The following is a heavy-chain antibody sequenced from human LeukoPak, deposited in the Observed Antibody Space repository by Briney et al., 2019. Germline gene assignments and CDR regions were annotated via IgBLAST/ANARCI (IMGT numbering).Heavy chain of an antibody. CDR3: AKVKRYCSSTSCYSLFDY. CDR1: GGTFSSYA. J-gene: IGHJ4*02. CDR2: IIPIFGTA. Sequence: SVKVSCKASGGTFSSYAISWVRQAPGQGLEWMGGIIPIFGTANYAQKFQGRVTMTRDTSISTAYMELSRLRSDDTAVYYCAKVKRYCSSTSCYSLFDYWGQGTLVTVSS. V-gene: IGHV1-69*05. D-gene: IGHD2-2*01.